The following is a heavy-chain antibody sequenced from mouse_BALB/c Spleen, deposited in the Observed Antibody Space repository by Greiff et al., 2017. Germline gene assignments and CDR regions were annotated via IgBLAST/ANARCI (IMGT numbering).Heavy chain of an antibody. CDR3: ARWTARANYAMDY. Sequence: QVQLKESGAELARPGASVKLSCKASGYTFTDYYINWVKQRTGQGLEWIGEIYPGSGNTYYNEKFKGKATLTADKSSSTAYMQLSSLTSEDSAVYFCARWTARANYAMDYWGQGTSVTVSS. D-gene: IGHD3-2*01. J-gene: IGHJ4*01. V-gene: IGHV1-77*01. CDR1: GYTFTDYY. CDR2: IYPGSGNT.